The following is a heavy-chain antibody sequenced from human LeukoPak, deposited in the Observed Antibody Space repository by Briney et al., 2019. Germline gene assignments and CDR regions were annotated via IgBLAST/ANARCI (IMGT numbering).Heavy chain of an antibody. CDR2: VWANGNTK. D-gene: IGHD2-2*01. V-gene: IGHV3-33*01. Sequence: GRSLRLSCEVSGFTFGDYGMHWVRQAPGKGLQWLAVVWANGNTKYYADSVKGRFTISRDNSKNTLHLQVHTPRAEDTATYYCTRDNANRAYDYWGQGTLVTVSS. CDR3: TRDNANRAYDY. CDR1: GFTFGDYG. J-gene: IGHJ4*02.